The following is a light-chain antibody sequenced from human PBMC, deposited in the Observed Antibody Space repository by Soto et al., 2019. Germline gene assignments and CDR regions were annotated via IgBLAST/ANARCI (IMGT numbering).Light chain of an antibody. V-gene: IGLV2-11*01. J-gene: IGLJ2*01. CDR2: DVT. CDR3: CSYAGSYTYVI. CDR1: TRDVGDYNY. Sequence: QSALTQPRSVSGSPGQSVTISCTGTTRDVGDYNYVSWYQQHPGKAPKLIVYDVTKRPSGVPDRFSGSKSGNTASLTISGLQADDEADYYCCSYAGSYTYVIFGGGTKLTVL.